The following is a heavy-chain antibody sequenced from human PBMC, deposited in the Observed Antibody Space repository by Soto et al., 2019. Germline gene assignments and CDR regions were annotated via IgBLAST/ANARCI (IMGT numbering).Heavy chain of an antibody. J-gene: IGHJ6*02. Sequence: PGGSLRLSCAASGFTFSDYYMSWIRQAPGKGLEWVSYISPSGTSIYYADSVKGRFTISRDNAYNSHYLQMNSLRAEDTAIYYCSRGHYGMDVWGQGTTVIVSS. V-gene: IGHV3-11*01. CDR1: GFTFSDYY. CDR2: ISPSGTSI. CDR3: SRGHYGMDV.